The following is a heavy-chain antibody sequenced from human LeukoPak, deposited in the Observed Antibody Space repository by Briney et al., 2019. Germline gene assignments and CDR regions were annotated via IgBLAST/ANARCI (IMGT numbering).Heavy chain of an antibody. D-gene: IGHD3-10*01. V-gene: IGHV1-69*13. Sequence: PRASVTVSCKASGGTFSSYAISWVRQAPGQGLEWMGGIIPIFGTANYAQKFQGRVTITADESTSTAYMELSSLRSEDTAVYYCARDGGSGSYFYLGNYYMDVWGKGTTVTISS. CDR2: IIPIFGTA. J-gene: IGHJ6*03. CDR1: GGTFSSYA. CDR3: ARDGGSGSYFYLGNYYMDV.